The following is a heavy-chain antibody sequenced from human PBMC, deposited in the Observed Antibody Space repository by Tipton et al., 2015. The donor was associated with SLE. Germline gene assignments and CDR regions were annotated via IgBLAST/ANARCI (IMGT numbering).Heavy chain of an antibody. Sequence: TLSLTCVVYGGSFSGYHWTWIRQPPGRGLEWFGTIYNTERTYYNPSLKSRVTISVDTSKNQFSLNMRPVTAADTSVYYCASLYGSLYVDSSYYYEDVWGKGTTVVVSS. J-gene: IGHJ6*03. CDR3: ASLYGSLYVDSSYYYEDV. CDR2: IYNTERT. CDR1: GGSFSGYH. V-gene: IGHV4-34*01. D-gene: IGHD3-16*01.